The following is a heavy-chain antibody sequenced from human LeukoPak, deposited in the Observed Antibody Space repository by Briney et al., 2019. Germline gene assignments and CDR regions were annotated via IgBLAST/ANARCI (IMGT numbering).Heavy chain of an antibody. D-gene: IGHD2-15*01. Sequence: GGSLRLSCAASGFTFSSYAMSWVRQAPGKGLEWVSAISGSGGSTYYADSVKGRFTISRDNSNNTLYLQMNSLRAEDTAVYYCARPHQVVVVSYFDYWGQGTLVTVSS. J-gene: IGHJ4*02. CDR1: GFTFSSYA. CDR3: ARPHQVVVVSYFDY. CDR2: ISGSGGST. V-gene: IGHV3-23*01.